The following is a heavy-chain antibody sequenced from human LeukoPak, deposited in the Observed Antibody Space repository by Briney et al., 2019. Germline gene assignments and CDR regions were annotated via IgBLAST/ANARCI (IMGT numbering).Heavy chain of an antibody. V-gene: IGHV1-18*01. CDR1: GYTFNIFA. J-gene: IGHJ5*02. Sequence: ASVKVSCKTSGYTFNIFAITWVRQAPGQGLEWMGWINPHSGNTNSAQKVKGRVTLTTDTSTRTAYMELRSLRSDDTAMYYCARGGSGSYFSWLDPWGQGTLVTVSS. D-gene: IGHD3-10*01. CDR3: ARGGSGSYFSWLDP. CDR2: INPHSGNT.